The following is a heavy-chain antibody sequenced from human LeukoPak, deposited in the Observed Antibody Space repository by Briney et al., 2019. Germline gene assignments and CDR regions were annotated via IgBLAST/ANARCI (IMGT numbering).Heavy chain of an antibody. J-gene: IGHJ5*02. V-gene: IGHV1-2*02. CDR2: INPNSGGT. CDR3: ATQATSGWHFS. Sequence: ASVKVSCKASGYTFTGYYMHWVRQAPGQGLEWMGWINPNSGGTNYAQKFQGRVTMTRDTSLSTVYMELSRLRSDDTAVYYCATQATSGWHFSWGQGTLVTVSS. CDR1: GYTFTGYY. D-gene: IGHD6-19*01.